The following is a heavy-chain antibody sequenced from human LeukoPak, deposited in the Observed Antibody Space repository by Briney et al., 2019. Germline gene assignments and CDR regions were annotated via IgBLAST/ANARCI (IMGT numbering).Heavy chain of an antibody. D-gene: IGHD4-11*01. CDR2: IYYSGST. CDR3: ARYRESNYVPNFDY. J-gene: IGHJ4*02. Sequence: SETLSLTCTVSGGSISSGGYYWSWIRQHPGKGLEWIGYIYYSGSTYYNPSLKSRVTISVDTSKNQFSLKLSSVTAADTAVYYCARYRESNYVPNFDYWGQGTLVTASP. V-gene: IGHV4-31*03. CDR1: GGSISSGGYY.